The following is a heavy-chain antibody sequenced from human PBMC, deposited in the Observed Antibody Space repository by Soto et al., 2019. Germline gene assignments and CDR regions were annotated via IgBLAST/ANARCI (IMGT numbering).Heavy chain of an antibody. D-gene: IGHD1-7*01. Sequence: GGSLRLSCAASGFTFSSYGMHWVRQAPGKGLEWVAVISYDGSNKYYADSVKGRFTISRDNSKNTLYLQMNSLRAEDTAVYYCAKDWWRNEYNWNYGRGMDVWGQGTTVTVSS. CDR3: AKDWWRNEYNWNYGRGMDV. CDR2: ISYDGSNK. V-gene: IGHV3-30*18. J-gene: IGHJ6*02. CDR1: GFTFSSYG.